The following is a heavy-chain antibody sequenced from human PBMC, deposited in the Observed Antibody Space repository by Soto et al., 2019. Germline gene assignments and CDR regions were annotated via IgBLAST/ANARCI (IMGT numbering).Heavy chain of an antibody. CDR3: ARGGRITMVRGVISRFDY. D-gene: IGHD3-10*01. CDR2: IWYDGSNK. J-gene: IGHJ4*02. Sequence: VAVIWYDGSNKYYADSVKGRFTISRDNSKNTLYLQMNSLRAEDTAVYYCARGGRITMVRGVISRFDYWGQGTLVTVSS. V-gene: IGHV3-33*01.